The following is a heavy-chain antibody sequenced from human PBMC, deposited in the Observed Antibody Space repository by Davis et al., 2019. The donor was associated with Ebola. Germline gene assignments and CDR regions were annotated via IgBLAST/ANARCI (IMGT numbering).Heavy chain of an antibody. CDR2: ISTYHGHT. CDR3: ARGVPSHPFFDY. Sequence: ASVKVSCKASGYTFSNYGISWVRQAPGQGLEWMGWISTYHGHTNYAQNLQGRVTMTTDTSTRTVSMELRSLRSDDTAVYYCARGVPSHPFFDYWGQGTLDTVSS. J-gene: IGHJ4*02. CDR1: GYTFSNYG. D-gene: IGHD3-10*02. V-gene: IGHV1-18*01.